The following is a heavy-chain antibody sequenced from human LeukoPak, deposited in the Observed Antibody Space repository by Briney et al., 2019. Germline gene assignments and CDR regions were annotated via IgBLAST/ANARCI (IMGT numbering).Heavy chain of an antibody. D-gene: IGHD4-23*01. Sequence: PGGSLRLSCAASGFTFSSYWMSWVRQAPGKGLVWVSRIASDGSSTTYADSMKGRFSISRDNAKNTLYLQMNSLRVEDTAVYYCARGRPHGNDYWGQGTPVTVSS. CDR1: GFTFSSYW. V-gene: IGHV3-74*01. J-gene: IGHJ4*02. CDR3: ARGRPHGNDY. CDR2: IASDGSST.